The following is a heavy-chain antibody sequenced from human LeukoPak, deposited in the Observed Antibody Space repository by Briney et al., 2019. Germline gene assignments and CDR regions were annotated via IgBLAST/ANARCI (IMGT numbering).Heavy chain of an antibody. CDR2: ISRSSSYI. Sequence: GGSLRLSCAASGFTLSSYSMNWVRQAPGKGLEWVSSISRSSSYIYYADSVKGRFTISRDNAKNSLSLQMNSLRAEDTAVYYCARDQYCSSTSCSGGAFDIWGQGTMVTVSS. CDR1: GFTLSSYS. D-gene: IGHD2-2*01. J-gene: IGHJ3*02. CDR3: ARDQYCSSTSCSGGAFDI. V-gene: IGHV3-21*01.